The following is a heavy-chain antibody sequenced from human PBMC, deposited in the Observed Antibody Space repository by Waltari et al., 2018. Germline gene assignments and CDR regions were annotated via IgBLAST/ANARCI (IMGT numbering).Heavy chain of an antibody. D-gene: IGHD3-10*01. J-gene: IGHJ6*02. CDR1: GGSIDSSSYY. Sequence: QLQLQESGPGLVKPSETLSLTCTVSGGSIDSSSYYWGWIRQSPGKGLEWIGTIYHTGPTVAQPALKSRVTLSMDTSKNQFSLKLSSVIATDTAVYYCARLSSTSTGNYYYGLDVWGQGTTVTVSS. V-gene: IGHV4-39*01. CDR2: IYHTGPT. CDR3: ARLSSTSTGNYYYGLDV.